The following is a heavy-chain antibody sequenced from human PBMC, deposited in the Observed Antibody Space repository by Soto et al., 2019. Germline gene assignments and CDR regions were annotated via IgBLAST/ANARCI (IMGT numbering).Heavy chain of an antibody. Sequence: GGSLRLSCAASGFTFSSYAMHWVRQAPGKGLEWVAVISYDGSNKYYADSVKGRFTISRDNSKNTLYLQMNSLRAEDTAVYYCARERGIVVVVAASGMDVWGQGTTVTVSS. CDR1: GFTFSSYA. CDR2: ISYDGSNK. D-gene: IGHD2-15*01. V-gene: IGHV3-30-3*01. CDR3: ARERGIVVVVAASGMDV. J-gene: IGHJ6*02.